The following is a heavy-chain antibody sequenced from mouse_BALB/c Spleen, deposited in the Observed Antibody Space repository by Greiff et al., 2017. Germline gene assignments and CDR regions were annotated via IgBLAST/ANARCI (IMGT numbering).Heavy chain of an antibody. CDR2: ISSGGGST. D-gene: IGHD2-2*01. CDR1: GFAFSSYD. V-gene: IGHV5-12-1*01. Sequence: EVQGVESGGGLVKPGGSLKLSCAASGFAFSSYDMSWVRQTPEKRLEWVAYISSGGGSTYYPDTVKGRFTISRDNAKNTLYLQMSSLKSEDTAMYYCARQYGYDGDYYAMDYWGQGTSVTVSS. CDR3: ARQYGYDGDYYAMDY. J-gene: IGHJ4*01.